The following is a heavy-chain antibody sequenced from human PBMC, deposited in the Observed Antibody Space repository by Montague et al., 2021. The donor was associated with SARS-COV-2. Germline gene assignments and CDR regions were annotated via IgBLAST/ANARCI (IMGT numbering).Heavy chain of an antibody. CDR3: ARVGRGSTYYYDSSGENAH. CDR1: GFTVSSNY. D-gene: IGHD3-22*01. J-gene: IGHJ4*02. Sequence: SLRLSCAASGFTVSSNYMTWVRQAPGKGLEWVSVIYSGGSTYYAGSVKGRFTISRDNSKNTLYLQLNSLRAEDTAVYYCARVGRGSTYYYDSSGENAHWGQGTLVTVSS. V-gene: IGHV3-53*01. CDR2: IYSGGST.